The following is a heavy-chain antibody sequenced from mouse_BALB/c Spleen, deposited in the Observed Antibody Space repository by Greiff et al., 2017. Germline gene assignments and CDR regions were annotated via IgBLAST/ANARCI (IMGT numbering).Heavy chain of an antibody. Sequence: LQESGAELVRPGVSVKISCKGSGYTFTDYAMHWVKQSHAKSLEWIGVISTYYGDASYNQKFKGKATMTVDKSSSTAYMELARLTSEDSAIYYCARHGSSFYYFDYWGQGTTLTVSS. CDR2: ISTYYGDA. V-gene: IGHV1S137*01. CDR1: GYTFTDYA. CDR3: ARHGSSFYYFDY. D-gene: IGHD1-1*01. J-gene: IGHJ2*01.